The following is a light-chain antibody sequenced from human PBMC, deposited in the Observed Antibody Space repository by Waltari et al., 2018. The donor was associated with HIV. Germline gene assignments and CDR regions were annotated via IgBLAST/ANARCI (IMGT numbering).Light chain of an antibody. CDR3: TSYASSSSLL. V-gene: IGLV2-14*01. CDR2: EVR. CDR1: SSDVGGFNF. J-gene: IGLJ2*01. Sequence: QSALTQPPSASGSPGPSVTISCTGTSSDVGGFNFVSWYQHLPGKAPKLIIYEVRNRPSGVSNRFSGSKSGNTASLTISGLQAEDEADYYCTSYASSSSLLFGGGTKLTVL.